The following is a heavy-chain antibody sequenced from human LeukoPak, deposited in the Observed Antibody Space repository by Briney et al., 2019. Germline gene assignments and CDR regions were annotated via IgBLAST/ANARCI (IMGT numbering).Heavy chain of an antibody. D-gene: IGHD3-10*01. CDR1: GFIFSNYA. Sequence: GRSPRLSCAASGFIFSNYAMHWVRQAPGKGLEWVALISSDGSKTYHADSVKGRFSISRDNSKNTLYLQLNSLRAVDTSVYYCARDSTYWYDSGSSGPHYFDYWGQGTLVTVSS. CDR2: ISSDGSKT. J-gene: IGHJ4*02. V-gene: IGHV3-30*01. CDR3: ARDSTYWYDSGSSGPHYFDY.